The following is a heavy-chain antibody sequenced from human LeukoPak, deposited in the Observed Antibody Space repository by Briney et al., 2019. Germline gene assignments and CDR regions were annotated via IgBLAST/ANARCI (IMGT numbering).Heavy chain of an antibody. D-gene: IGHD6-19*01. CDR2: ISGSGGST. CDR1: GFTFSSYA. CDR3: ASSWDSSGWYDYFDY. Sequence: PGGSLRLSCAASGFTFSSYAMSWVRQAPGKGLEWVSAISGSGGSTYYADSVKGRFTISRDNAKNSLYLQMNSLRAEDTAVYYCASSWDSSGWYDYFDYWGQGTLVTVSS. J-gene: IGHJ4*02. V-gene: IGHV3-23*01.